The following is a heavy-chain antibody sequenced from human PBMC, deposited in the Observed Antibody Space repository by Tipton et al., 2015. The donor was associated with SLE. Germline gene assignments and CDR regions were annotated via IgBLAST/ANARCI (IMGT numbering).Heavy chain of an antibody. CDR1: GGSFRGYY. CDR3: ARHPDGEGCRSSPTCSMDSFDS. V-gene: IGHV4-34*01. Sequence: TLSLTCAVYGGSFRGYYWSWSRQPPGKGLEWIGEINPSGSTKYNPSLKNRVTLSVDSSKNQFSLQLNSVTAADTAMCYCARHPDGEGCRSSPTCSMDSFDSWGPGPLGIVSS. J-gene: IGHJ4*02. CDR2: INPSGST. D-gene: IGHD2-2*01.